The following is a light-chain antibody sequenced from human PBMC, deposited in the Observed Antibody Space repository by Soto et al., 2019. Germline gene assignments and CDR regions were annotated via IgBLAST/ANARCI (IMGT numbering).Light chain of an antibody. V-gene: IGLV1-44*01. J-gene: IGLJ1*01. CDR2: SNN. CDR3: AAWDDSLNGYXV. Sequence: QSALTQPPSASGTPGQRGTISCSGSSSNIGSNTVNWYQQLPGTAPKLLIYSNNQRPSGVPDRFSGSKSGTSASLAISGLQSEDEADYYCAAWDDSLNGYXVFGTGTKVTVL. CDR1: SSNIGSNT.